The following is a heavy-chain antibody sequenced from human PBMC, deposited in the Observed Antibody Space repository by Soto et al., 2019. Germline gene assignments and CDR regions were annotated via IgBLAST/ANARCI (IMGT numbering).Heavy chain of an antibody. CDR1: GYSFTKYG. CDR2: INPGNGDT. J-gene: IGHJ6*02. V-gene: IGHV1-3*01. CDR3: ARTDCSSTSCYNYYYYGMDV. Sequence: ASVKVFCKTSGYSFTKYGLHWLRQAPGQRLEWMGWINPGNGDTKYSQKFQGRVTITRDTSATTAYMELSSLRSEDSAVFYCARTDCSSTSCYNYYYYGMDVWGQGTTVTVSS. D-gene: IGHD2-2*01.